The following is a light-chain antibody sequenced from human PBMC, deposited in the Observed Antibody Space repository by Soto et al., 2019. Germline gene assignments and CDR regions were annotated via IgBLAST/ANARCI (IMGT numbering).Light chain of an antibody. CDR2: DAS. V-gene: IGKV3-15*01. Sequence: EIVMTQSPATLSVSPGEGSTLSCRASQGIGSTLAWYQHKPGQTPRLLSHDASTRATGVPARFSGSGSGTEFILTTDSLQSEGFAVYYCKRYNTWPHTFGGGTKVESK. CDR3: KRYNTWPHT. CDR1: QGIGST. J-gene: IGKJ4*01.